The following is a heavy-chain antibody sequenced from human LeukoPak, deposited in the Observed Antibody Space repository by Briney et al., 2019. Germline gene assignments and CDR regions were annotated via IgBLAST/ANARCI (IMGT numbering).Heavy chain of an antibody. CDR1: GFTFSSYW. D-gene: IGHD6-13*01. CDR2: IKQDGSEK. Sequence: GRSLRLSCAASGFTFSSYWMSWVRQAPGKGLEWVANIKQDGSEKYYVDSVKGRFTISRDNAKNSLYLQMNSLRAEDTAVYYCARQLYSSSWFDDYWGQGTLVTVSS. V-gene: IGHV3-7*02. CDR3: ARQLYSSSWFDDY. J-gene: IGHJ4*02.